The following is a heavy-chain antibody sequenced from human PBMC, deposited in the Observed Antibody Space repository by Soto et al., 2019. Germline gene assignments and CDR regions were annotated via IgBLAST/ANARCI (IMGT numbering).Heavy chain of an antibody. CDR3: AVPGAGDFDY. CDR2: VYHSGST. J-gene: IGHJ4*02. D-gene: IGHD6-13*01. Sequence: QVQLQESGPGLVEPSGTLSLTCAVSGASISTNNWWCWVRQPPGKGLEWIGEVYHSGSTNCNPSLKSRVTISIDKSKNQFSLRLTSMTAADTAVYYCAVPGAGDFDYWSQGTLVTVSS. CDR1: GASISTNNW. V-gene: IGHV4-4*02.